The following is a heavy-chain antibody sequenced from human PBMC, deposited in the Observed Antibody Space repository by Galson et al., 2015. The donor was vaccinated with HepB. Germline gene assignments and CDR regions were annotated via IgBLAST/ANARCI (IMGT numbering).Heavy chain of an antibody. D-gene: IGHD3-10*01. CDR1: GFTFSSYA. Sequence: SLRLSCAASGFTFSSYAMHWVRQAPGKGLEYVSAISSNGGSTYYADSVKGRFTISRDNSKNTLYLQMSSLRAEDTAVYYCVRGWFGELGAFDIWGQGTMVTVSS. J-gene: IGHJ3*02. V-gene: IGHV3-64D*06. CDR2: ISSNGGST. CDR3: VRGWFGELGAFDI.